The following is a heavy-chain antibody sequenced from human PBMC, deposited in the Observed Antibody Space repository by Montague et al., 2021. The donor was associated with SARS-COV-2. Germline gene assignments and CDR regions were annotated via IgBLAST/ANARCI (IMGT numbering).Heavy chain of an antibody. CDR3: ARREDYYGSGSYPN. D-gene: IGHD3-10*01. Sequence: SETLSLTCTVSGGSISSSSYCWGWIRQPPGKGLEWIGSIYYSGSTYYNPSLKSRVTISVDTSKNQFSLKLSSVTAADTAVYYCARREDYYGSGSYPNWGQGTRAPV. CDR2: IYYSGST. J-gene: IGHJ4*02. V-gene: IGHV4-39*01. CDR1: GGSISSSSYC.